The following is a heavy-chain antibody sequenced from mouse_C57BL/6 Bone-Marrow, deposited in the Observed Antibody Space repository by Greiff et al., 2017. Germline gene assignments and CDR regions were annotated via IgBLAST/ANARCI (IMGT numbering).Heavy chain of an antibody. CDR3: ARHDYGWGYFDV. Sequence: EVQRVESGGGLVKPGGSLKLSCAASGFTFSSYTMSWVRQTPEKRLEWVATISGGGGNTYYPASVKGRFTISRDNAENTLYLQMSSLRSEDTALYYCARHDYGWGYFDVWGTGTTVTVSS. CDR1: GFTFSSYT. V-gene: IGHV5-9*01. CDR2: ISGGGGNT. D-gene: IGHD1-1*01. J-gene: IGHJ1*03.